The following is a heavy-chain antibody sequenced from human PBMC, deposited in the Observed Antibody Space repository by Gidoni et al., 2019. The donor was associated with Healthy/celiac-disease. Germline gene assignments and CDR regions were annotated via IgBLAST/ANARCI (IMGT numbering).Heavy chain of an antibody. J-gene: IGHJ6*02. CDR3: ARAYCGGDCHINYYYYYGMDV. D-gene: IGHD2-21*02. CDR1: GGSLSSGGYY. V-gene: IGHV4-31*03. Sequence: QVQLQESGPGLVKPSQTLSLTCTVSGGSLSSGGYYWSWIRQHPGKGLEWIGYIYYSGSTYYNPSLKSRVTISVDTSKNQFSLKLSSVTAADTAVYYCARAYCGGDCHINYYYYYGMDVWGQGTTVTVSS. CDR2: IYYSGST.